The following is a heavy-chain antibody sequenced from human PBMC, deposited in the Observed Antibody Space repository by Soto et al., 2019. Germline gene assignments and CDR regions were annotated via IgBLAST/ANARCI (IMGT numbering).Heavy chain of an antibody. V-gene: IGHV1-8*01. CDR3: ARGRYWNYGGDCYYYRDV. Sequence: GSSVKVSCKASGYTFTSYDINWVREATGQGLEWMGWLNPNSGNTGYAQKFQGRVTMTRNTSISTAYMELSSLRSEDTAVYYCARGRYWNYGGDCYYYRDVWGKGTTVTVSS. D-gene: IGHD1-7*01. CDR1: GYTFTSYD. CDR2: LNPNSGNT. J-gene: IGHJ6*03.